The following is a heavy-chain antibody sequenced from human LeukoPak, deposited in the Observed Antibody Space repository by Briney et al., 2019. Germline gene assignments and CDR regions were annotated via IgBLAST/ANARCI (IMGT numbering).Heavy chain of an antibody. CDR3: ARSRGYYYESSGYPDY. CDR1: GFTFSSYG. D-gene: IGHD3-22*01. CDR2: IWYDGSNK. J-gene: IGHJ4*02. V-gene: IGHV3-33*01. Sequence: PGGSLRLSCAASGFTFSSYGMHWVRQAPGKGLEWVAAIWYDGSNKYYADSVKGRFTISRDNSKNTLYLQMNSLRAEDTAVYYCARSRGYYYESSGYPDYWGQGPLVTVSS.